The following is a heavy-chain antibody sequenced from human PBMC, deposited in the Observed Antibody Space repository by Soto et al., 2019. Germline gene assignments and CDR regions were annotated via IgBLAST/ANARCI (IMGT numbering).Heavy chain of an antibody. CDR3: ARYIVVMSWFDP. Sequence: SETLSFTCTVSGGSISSGGYYWSWIRQHPGKGLEWIGYIYYSGGTYYNPSLKSRVTISVDTSKNQFSLKLSSVTAADTAVYYCARYIVVMSWFDPWGQGTLVTVSS. CDR1: GGSISSGGYY. CDR2: IYYSGGT. J-gene: IGHJ5*02. D-gene: IGHD3-22*01. V-gene: IGHV4-31*03.